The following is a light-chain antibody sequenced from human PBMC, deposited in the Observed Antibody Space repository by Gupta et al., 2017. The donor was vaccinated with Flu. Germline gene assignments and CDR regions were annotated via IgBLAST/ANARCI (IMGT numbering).Light chain of an antibody. CDR1: QSVSSSF. J-gene: IGKJ2*01. CDR3: LQDGSSPYT. Sequence: ETVLTQSPGTLSLSPGERATLSCRASQSVSSSFLAWFQQRPGQAPRLLIYGPSSRATGIPDRFSGSGSGTDFTLTISRLEPEDFAVYYCLQDGSSPYTFGQGTKLEIK. V-gene: IGKV3-20*01. CDR2: GPS.